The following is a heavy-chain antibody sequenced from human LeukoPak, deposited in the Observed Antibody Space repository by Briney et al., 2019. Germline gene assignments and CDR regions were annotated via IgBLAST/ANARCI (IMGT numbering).Heavy chain of an antibody. CDR1: GFTFSSYS. Sequence: GSLRLSCAASGFTFSSYSMNWVRQAPGKGLEWVSSISSSSSYIYYADSVKGRFTISRDNAKNSLYLQMNSLRAEDTAVYYCARAYCSGGSCYSYAFDIWGQGTMVTVSS. V-gene: IGHV3-21*01. CDR2: ISSSSSYI. CDR3: ARAYCSGGSCYSYAFDI. J-gene: IGHJ3*02. D-gene: IGHD2-15*01.